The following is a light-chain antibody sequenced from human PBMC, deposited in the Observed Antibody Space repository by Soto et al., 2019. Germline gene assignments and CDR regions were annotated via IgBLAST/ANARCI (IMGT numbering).Light chain of an antibody. Sequence: QSVLTQSPSASASLGASVKLTCTLSSGHSSYAIAWHQQQPEKGPRYLMKLNSDGSHSKGDGIPDRFSGSSSGAERYLTISRRQAEDEADYYCQTWGTGILVFGGGTKLTVL. CDR3: QTWGTGILV. V-gene: IGLV4-69*01. J-gene: IGLJ3*02. CDR2: LNSDGSH. CDR1: SGHSSYA.